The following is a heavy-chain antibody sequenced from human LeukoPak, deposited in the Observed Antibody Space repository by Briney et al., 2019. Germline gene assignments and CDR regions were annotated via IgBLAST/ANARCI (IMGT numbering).Heavy chain of an antibody. J-gene: IGHJ5*02. CDR2: ISGSGGST. CDR1: GFTFRNYV. CDR3: AKPNWGPFNWFDP. D-gene: IGHD7-27*01. V-gene: IGHV3-23*01. Sequence: GGSLRLSCAASGFTFRNYVIHWVRQAPGKGLEWVSAISGSGGSTYYADSVKGRFTISRDNSKNTLYLQMNSLRAEDTAVYYCAKPNWGPFNWFDPWGQGTLVTVSS.